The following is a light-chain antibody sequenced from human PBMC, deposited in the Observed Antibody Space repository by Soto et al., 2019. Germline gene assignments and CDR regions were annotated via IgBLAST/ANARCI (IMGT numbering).Light chain of an antibody. CDR1: SSDVGAYDF. CDR2: EVS. CDR3: SSYTTTDPYV. J-gene: IGLJ1*01. V-gene: IGLV2-14*01. Sequence: QSALTQPASVSGSPGQSITISCTGTSSDVGAYDFVSWYQQHPGKAPKYLIYEVSNRPSGVSDRFSGSKSGTTASLTISGLQAEDEADYYRSSYTTTDPYVFGTGTQLTVL.